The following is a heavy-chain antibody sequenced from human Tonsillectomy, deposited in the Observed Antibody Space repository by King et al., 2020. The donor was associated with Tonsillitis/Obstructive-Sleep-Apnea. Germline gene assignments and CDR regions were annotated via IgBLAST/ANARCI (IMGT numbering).Heavy chain of an antibody. D-gene: IGHD2-2*01. Sequence: VKLVESGGGVVQPGRSLRLSCAASGFTFSSYAMHWVRQAPGKGLEWVAVISYDGSNKYYADSVKGRFTISRDNSKNTLYLQMNSLRAEDTAGYYCARGGYCSSTSCPEGYYYYYMDVWGKGTTVTVSS. CDR3: ARGGYCSSTSCPEGYYYYYMDV. CDR2: ISYDGSNK. J-gene: IGHJ6*03. V-gene: IGHV3-30*04. CDR1: GFTFSSYA.